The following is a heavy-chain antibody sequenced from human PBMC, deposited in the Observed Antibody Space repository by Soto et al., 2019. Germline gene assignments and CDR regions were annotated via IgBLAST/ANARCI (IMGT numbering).Heavy chain of an antibody. CDR1: GFTFSSYW. CDR3: ARGFIDYIDS. D-gene: IGHD3-10*01. J-gene: IGHJ4*02. CDR2: IKSDESGT. V-gene: IGHV3-74*01. Sequence: LRLSCAASGFTFSSYWMHWVRQAPGKGLVWVSRIKSDESGTSYADSVEGRFTISRDNAKNTLYLQMNSLRAEDTAIYYCARGFIDYIDSWGQGALVTVSS.